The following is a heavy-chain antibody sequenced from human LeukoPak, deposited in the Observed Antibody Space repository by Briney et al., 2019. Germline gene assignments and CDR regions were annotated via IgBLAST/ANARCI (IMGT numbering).Heavy chain of an antibody. Sequence: GGSLRLSCAASGFTFSSYAMSWVRQAPGKGLEWVSGISGSGDNTYYADSVKGRFTISKDNSKNTLHVQVNSLGTEDTAAYYCAKGSYYDSSGSFYFDYWGQGTLVTVSS. D-gene: IGHD3-22*01. J-gene: IGHJ4*02. CDR2: ISGSGDNT. CDR3: AKGSYYDSSGSFYFDY. V-gene: IGHV3-23*01. CDR1: GFTFSSYA.